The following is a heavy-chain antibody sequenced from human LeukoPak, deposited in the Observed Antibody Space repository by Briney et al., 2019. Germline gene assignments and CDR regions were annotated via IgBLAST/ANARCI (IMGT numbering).Heavy chain of an antibody. CDR2: IKHDGSEK. J-gene: IGHJ4*02. D-gene: IGHD2-2*01. V-gene: IGHV3-7*01. CDR1: GFTFSSHW. CDR3: ARGTQGYCSSNSCSFDY. Sequence: PGGSLRLSCAASGFTFSSHWMSWVRLAPGKGQEWVANIKHDGSEKYYVDSVKGRFTISRDNAKNSLYLQMNSLRAEDTAAYYCARGTQGYCSSNSCSFDYWGQGTLVTVSS.